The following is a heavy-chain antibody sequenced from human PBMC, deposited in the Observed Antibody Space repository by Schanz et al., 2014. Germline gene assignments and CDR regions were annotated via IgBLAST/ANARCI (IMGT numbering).Heavy chain of an antibody. CDR1: GFTFSDSF. D-gene: IGHD2-2*01. V-gene: IGHV3-11*01. CDR3: AAHETLSTTACYPS. CDR2: ISSSGNII. Sequence: QVLLVESGGGLVKPGGSLRLSCSASGFTFSDSFMSWIRQTPGKGLEGLSYISSSGNIIHYADSVKGRFTISRDNAKNSLYLQMTGLRAEDTAVYYCAAHETLSTTACYPSWGQGTLVAVSS. J-gene: IGHJ4*02.